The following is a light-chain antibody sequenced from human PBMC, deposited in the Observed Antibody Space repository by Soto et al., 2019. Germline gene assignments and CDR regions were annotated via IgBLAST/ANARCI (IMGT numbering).Light chain of an antibody. V-gene: IGLV2-8*01. CDR3: SSYAVSNTVVV. CDR1: SSDVGGYNY. J-gene: IGLJ2*01. CDR2: EVS. Sequence: QSALTQPPSASGSPGQSVTISCTGTSSDVGGYNYVSWYQQHPGKAPKLMIYEVSKRPSGVPDRFSGSKSGNTASLTVSGLQAEDEAYYPCSSYAVSNTVVVFGGGTQLTVL.